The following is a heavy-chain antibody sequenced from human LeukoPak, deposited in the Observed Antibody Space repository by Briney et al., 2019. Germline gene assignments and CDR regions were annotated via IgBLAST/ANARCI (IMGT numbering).Heavy chain of an antibody. D-gene: IGHD5-12*01. CDR3: AREALPGYDLDY. CDR1: GGSISSYY. CDR2: IYYSGST. J-gene: IGHJ4*02. Sequence: PSETLSLTCTVSGGSISSYYLSWIRQPPGKGLEWIGYIYYSGSTNYNPSLKSRVTISVDTSKNQFSLKLSSVTAADTAVYYCAREALPGYDLDYWGQGTLVTVSS. V-gene: IGHV4-59*01.